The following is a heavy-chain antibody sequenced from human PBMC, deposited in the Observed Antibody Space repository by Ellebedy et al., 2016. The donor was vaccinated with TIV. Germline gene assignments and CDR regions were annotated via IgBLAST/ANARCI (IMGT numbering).Heavy chain of an antibody. J-gene: IGHJ4*02. CDR2: INTDGRTI. D-gene: IGHD1-26*01. CDR3: ARAGSYRFDY. Sequence: GESLKISCAASGFTFSSYWMHSVRQAPGKGLVWVSRINTDGRTIDYADSVKGRFTISRDNAKNTLYLQMNSLRLEDTGVYFCARAGSYRFDYWGPGSLVTVSS. CDR1: GFTFSSYW. V-gene: IGHV3-74*01.